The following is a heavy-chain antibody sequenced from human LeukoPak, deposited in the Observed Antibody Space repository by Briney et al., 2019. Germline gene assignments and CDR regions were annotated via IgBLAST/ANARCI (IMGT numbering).Heavy chain of an antibody. CDR2: IYPGDSDT. CDR1: GYSFSSYW. J-gene: IGHJ5*02. Sequence: GQSLKISCTGSGYSFSSYWIAWVRQMPGKGLEGMGVIYPGDSDTKYNRSFQGQVTISAEKSISTAYLQWSSLKASDTARYYCARRAVQHNWFDPWGQGTLVTVSS. CDR3: ARRAVQHNWFDP. D-gene: IGHD5-18*01. V-gene: IGHV5-51*01.